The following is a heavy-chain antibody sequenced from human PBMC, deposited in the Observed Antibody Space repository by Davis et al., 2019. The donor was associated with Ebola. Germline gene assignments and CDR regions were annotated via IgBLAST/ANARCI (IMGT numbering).Heavy chain of an antibody. CDR2: ISSSSSYI. Sequence: GESLKISCAASGFTFSSYSMNWVRQAPGKGLEWVSSISSSSSYIYYADSVKGRFTISRDNAKNSLYLQMNSLRAEDTAVYYCATYGIAVTGPYFDYWGQGTLVTVSS. V-gene: IGHV3-21*01. D-gene: IGHD6-19*01. CDR3: ATYGIAVTGPYFDY. J-gene: IGHJ4*02. CDR1: GFTFSSYS.